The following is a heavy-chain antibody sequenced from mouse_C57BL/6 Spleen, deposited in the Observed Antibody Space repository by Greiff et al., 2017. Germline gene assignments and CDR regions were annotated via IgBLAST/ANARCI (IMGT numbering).Heavy chain of an antibody. D-gene: IGHD1-1*01. Sequence: VQLQQSGPGLVQPSQSLSITCTVSGFSLTSYGVHWVRQPPGKGLEWLGVIWSGGSTDYNAAFITRLSISKDNSKSQVFFKMNSLQADDTAIYYWAKGGYYGSSYNWYFDVWGTGATVTVSS. J-gene: IGHJ1*03. CDR3: AKGGYYGSSYNWYFDV. V-gene: IGHV2-4*01. CDR2: IWSGGST. CDR1: GFSLTSYG.